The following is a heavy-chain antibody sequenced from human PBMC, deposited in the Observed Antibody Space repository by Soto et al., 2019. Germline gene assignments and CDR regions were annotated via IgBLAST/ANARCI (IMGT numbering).Heavy chain of an antibody. CDR1: GGYFNDNY. CDR3: ATSLWFGTQVEL. V-gene: IGHV4-34*01. CDR2: ISRSGTT. Sequence: QVQLQQWGAGLLKPSETLSLSCAVYGGYFNDNYYTWFRQPPGKGLEWIGEISRSGTTKYIPSLKSRASISFDTSKTQVSLKVTSVTAADTAVYYCATSLWFGTQVELWGQGALFTVSS. J-gene: IGHJ5*02. D-gene: IGHD3-10*01.